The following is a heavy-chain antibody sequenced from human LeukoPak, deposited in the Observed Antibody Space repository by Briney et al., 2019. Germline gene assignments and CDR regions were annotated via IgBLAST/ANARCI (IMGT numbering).Heavy chain of an antibody. Sequence: SETLSLTCTVSGDSFSGDSYYWSWIRQPPGKGLEWIGYIYYSGSTNYNPSLKSRVTISVDTSKNQFSLKLSSVTAADTAVYYCARNSNPAAMIYFDYWGQGTLVTVSS. J-gene: IGHJ4*02. CDR2: IYYSGST. V-gene: IGHV4-61*01. D-gene: IGHD2-2*01. CDR3: ARNSNPAAMIYFDY. CDR1: GDSFSGDSYY.